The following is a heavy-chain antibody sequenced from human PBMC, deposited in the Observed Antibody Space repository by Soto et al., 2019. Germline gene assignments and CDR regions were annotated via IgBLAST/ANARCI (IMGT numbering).Heavy chain of an antibody. D-gene: IGHD2-15*01. V-gene: IGHV4-30-4*02. CDR2: IYYSGST. CDR3: AAAPRY. J-gene: IGHJ4*02. Sequence: SETLSLTCTVSGGSISSGDYFWSWIRQPPGKGLEWIGYIYYSGSTYYNPSLKSRVTMLIDMSKNQFSLKLTSVSAADTAVYYCAAAPRYWGQGILVTVSS. CDR1: GGSISSGDYF.